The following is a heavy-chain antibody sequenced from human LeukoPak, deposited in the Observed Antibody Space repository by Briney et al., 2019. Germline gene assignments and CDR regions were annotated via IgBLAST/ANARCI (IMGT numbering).Heavy chain of an antibody. D-gene: IGHD2/OR15-2a*01. CDR1: GGSISSYY. Sequence: SEALSLTCTVSGGSISSYYWSWIRQPPGKGLEWTAYISDIGSINYNPSLKSRVTISLDTSKNQFSLKLSSVTAADTAVYYCAGHHPRNTVDFWGQGTLVTVSS. V-gene: IGHV4-59*08. J-gene: IGHJ4*02. CDR3: AGHHPRNTVDF. CDR2: ISDIGSI.